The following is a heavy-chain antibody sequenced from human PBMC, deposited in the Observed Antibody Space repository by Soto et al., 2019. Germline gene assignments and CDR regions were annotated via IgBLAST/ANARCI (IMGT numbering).Heavy chain of an antibody. J-gene: IGHJ4*02. CDR3: ARGTMCNYSGYDYCFDY. V-gene: IGHV1-69*02. CDR2: IIPILGIA. CDR1: GGTFSSYT. Sequence: QVQLVQSGAEVKKPGSSVKVSCKASGGTFSSYTISWVRQAPGQGLEWMGRIIPILGIANYAQKFQGRVTITADKSTSTAYMELSSLRAEDTAVYYCARGTMCNYSGYDYCFDYWGQGTLVTVSS. D-gene: IGHD5-12*01.